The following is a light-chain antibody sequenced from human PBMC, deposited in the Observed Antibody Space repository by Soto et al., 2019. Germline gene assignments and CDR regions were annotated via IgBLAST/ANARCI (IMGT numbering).Light chain of an antibody. CDR3: QQYYSTPLT. CDR1: QSVLYSSNNKNY. CDR2: WAS. Sequence: DIVMTQSPDSLAVSLGERATINCKSSQSVLYSSNNKNYLAWYQQKPGQPPKLIIYWASTRESGVPDRISGSGSGTDFTLTISSLQAEDVAVYYCQQYYSTPLTFGQGTKVEIK. V-gene: IGKV4-1*01. J-gene: IGKJ1*01.